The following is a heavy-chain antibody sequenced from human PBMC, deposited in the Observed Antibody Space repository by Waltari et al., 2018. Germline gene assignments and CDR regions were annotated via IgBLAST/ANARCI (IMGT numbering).Heavy chain of an antibody. V-gene: IGHV3-30*02. J-gene: IGHJ4*02. D-gene: IGHD6-6*01. CDR3: AKDPSYGQLVRGYFDY. CDR2: IRYDGSNK. CDR1: GFTFRSYG. Sequence: QVQLVESGGGVVQPGGSLRLSCAASGFTFRSYGMHWVRQAPGKGLEWVAFIRYDGSNKYYADSVKGRFTISRDNSKNTLYLQMNSLRAEDTAVYYCAKDPSYGQLVRGYFDYWGQGTLVTVSS.